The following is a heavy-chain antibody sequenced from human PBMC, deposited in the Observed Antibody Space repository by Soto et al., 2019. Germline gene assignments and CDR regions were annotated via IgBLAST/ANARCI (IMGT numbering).Heavy chain of an antibody. J-gene: IGHJ4*02. D-gene: IGHD6-6*01. CDR2: INHSGST. CDR1: GGSFSGYY. V-gene: IGHV4-34*01. Sequence: SETLSLTCAVYGGSFSGYYWSWIRQPPGKGLEWIGEINHSGSTNYNPSLKSRVTISVDTSKNQFSLKLSSVTAADTAVYYCARVPAWWVAARRAYFDYWGQGTLVTVSS. CDR3: ARVPAWWVAARRAYFDY.